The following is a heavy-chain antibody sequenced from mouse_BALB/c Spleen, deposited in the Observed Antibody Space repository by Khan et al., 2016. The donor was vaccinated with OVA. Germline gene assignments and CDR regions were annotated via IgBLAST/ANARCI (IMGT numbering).Heavy chain of an antibody. Sequence: VQLKQSGAELVKPGASVKLSCTASGFNIKDTYMHWVKQRPEQGLEWIGRIDPANGNTKYDPKFQGKAAITADTSSTTAYLQRSSLPSEATAVVYCARGGNYDYFDYWGQGTALTVSS. CDR3: ARGGNYDYFDY. D-gene: IGHD2-1*01. CDR1: GFNIKDTY. J-gene: IGHJ2*01. CDR2: IDPANGNT. V-gene: IGHV14-3*02.